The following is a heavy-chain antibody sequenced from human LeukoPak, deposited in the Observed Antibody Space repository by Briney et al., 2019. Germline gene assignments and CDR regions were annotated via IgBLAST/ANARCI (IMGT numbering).Heavy chain of an antibody. CDR2: IYHSGST. Sequence: NSSETLSLTCAASGGSISSGGYYWSWIRPPTGMGLEGVVYIYHSGSTYYNPSLRSRVTISVDRYKTQFSLKLGSVTAADTAVYSCARGVDGDYVAYYFDYWGQGTLVTVSS. D-gene: IGHD4-17*01. V-gene: IGHV4-30-2*01. J-gene: IGHJ4*02. CDR3: ARGVDGDYVAYYFDY. CDR1: GGSISSGGYY.